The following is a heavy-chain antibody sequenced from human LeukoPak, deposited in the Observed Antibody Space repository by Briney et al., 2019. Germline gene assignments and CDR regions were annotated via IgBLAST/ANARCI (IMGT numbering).Heavy chain of an antibody. CDR2: INHSGST. CDR1: GGSFSGYY. Sequence: PSETLSLTCAVYGGSFSGYYWSWIRQPPGKGLEWIGEINHSGSTNYNPSLKSRVTISVDTSKNQFSLKLSSVTAADTAVYYCARGRLIVVVLAATLNWFDPWGQGTLVTVSS. D-gene: IGHD2-2*01. J-gene: IGHJ5*02. CDR3: ARGRLIVVVLAATLNWFDP. V-gene: IGHV4-34*01.